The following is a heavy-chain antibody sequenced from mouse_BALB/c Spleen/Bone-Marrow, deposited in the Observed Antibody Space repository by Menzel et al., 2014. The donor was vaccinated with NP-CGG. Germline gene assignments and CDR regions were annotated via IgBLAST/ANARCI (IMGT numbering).Heavy chain of an antibody. J-gene: IGHJ2*01. D-gene: IGHD3-2*01. V-gene: IGHV1-54*02. CDR2: INPGSGGS. CDR3: AREWTVRTSSY. Sequence: VKLMESGPELIRPGTSVKVSCKASGYAFTNYLIEWVKQRPGQGLERIGVINPGSGGSNYNEKFKGKATLTADKSSNTAYMQLSSLTSDDSAVYFCAREWTVRTSSYWGQGTTLTISS. CDR1: GYAFTNYL.